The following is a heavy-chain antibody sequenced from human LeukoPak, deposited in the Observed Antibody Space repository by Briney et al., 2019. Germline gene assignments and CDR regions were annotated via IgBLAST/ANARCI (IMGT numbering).Heavy chain of an antibody. CDR2: TSYNGNT. CDR3: ARHSGSGRQALGY. Sequence: ASVKVSCKASGYTFTGYYMHWVRQAPGQGLEWMGWTSYNGNTNYAQKFQDRVTMTTDTSTTTAYMELRSLESDDTAVYYCARHSGSGRQALGYWGQGTLVTVSS. J-gene: IGHJ4*02. V-gene: IGHV1-18*04. D-gene: IGHD5-12*01. CDR1: GYTFTGYY.